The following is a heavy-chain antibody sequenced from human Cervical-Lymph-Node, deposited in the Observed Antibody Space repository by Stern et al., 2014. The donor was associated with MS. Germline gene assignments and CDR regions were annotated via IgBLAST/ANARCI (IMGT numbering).Heavy chain of an antibody. Sequence: QVQLVQSGAEVKKPGASVKVSCKASGYTFRSYHMHWVRQAPGQGLEWLGTINPSGGGTNYAQKFQGRVTMTSDTSTSTVYMELSSLRSGDTALFYCTRDSGNTGWYYFDYWGQGTLVTVSS. CDR1: GYTFRSYH. V-gene: IGHV1-46*01. J-gene: IGHJ4*02. D-gene: IGHD6-19*01. CDR2: INPSGGGT. CDR3: TRDSGNTGWYYFDY.